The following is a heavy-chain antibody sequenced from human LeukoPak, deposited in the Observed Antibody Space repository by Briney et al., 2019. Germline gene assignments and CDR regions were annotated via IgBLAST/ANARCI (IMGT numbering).Heavy chain of an antibody. J-gene: IGHJ4*02. D-gene: IGHD2-15*01. CDR2: INHSGST. CDR1: GGSISSSSYY. CDR3: ARGRGYCSGGSCYQKSHFDY. V-gene: IGHV4-39*07. Sequence: SETLSLTCTVSGGSISSSSYYWGWIRQPPGKGLEWIGEINHSGSTNYNPSLKSRVTISVDTSKNQFSLKLSSVTAADTAVYYCARGRGYCSGGSCYQKSHFDYWGQGTLVTVSS.